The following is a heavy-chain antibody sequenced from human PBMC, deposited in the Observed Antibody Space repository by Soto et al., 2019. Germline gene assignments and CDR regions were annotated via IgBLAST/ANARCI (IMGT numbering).Heavy chain of an antibody. CDR1: GFSLSTYHMG. D-gene: IGHD3-3*01. CDR2: IYWDDDK. J-gene: IGHJ5*02. CDR3: AEAGHYDLCFCVP. Sequence: QITLKESGPTLVRPAQTLTLTCDFSGFSLSTYHMGVAWIRQPPGKALVWLALIYWDDDKRYSPSLKDRLAFSKDPSRSQVCVTTTNTGPGDTATSCGAEAGHYDLCFCVPWGRGTPVTLP. V-gene: IGHV2-5*02.